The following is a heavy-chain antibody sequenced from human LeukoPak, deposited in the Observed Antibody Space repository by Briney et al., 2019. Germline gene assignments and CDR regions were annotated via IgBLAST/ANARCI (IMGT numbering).Heavy chain of an antibody. D-gene: IGHD3-22*01. CDR2: INWNGGST. CDR3: AREGAGDSSGYFEC. Sequence: RPGGSLRLSCAASGFTFDDYGMSWVRQAPGKGLEWVSGINWNGGSTGYADSVKGRFTISRDNAKNSLYLQMNSLRGEDTALYHCAREGAGDSSGYFECWGQGTLVTVSS. V-gene: IGHV3-20*01. CDR1: GFTFDDYG. J-gene: IGHJ4*02.